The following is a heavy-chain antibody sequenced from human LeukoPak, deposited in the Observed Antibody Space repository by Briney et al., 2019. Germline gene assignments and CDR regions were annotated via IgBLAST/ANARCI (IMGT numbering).Heavy chain of an antibody. V-gene: IGHV1-2*02. Sequence: ASVKVSCKASGYTFTGYYMHWVRQAPGQGLEWMGWINPNSGGTNYAQKFQGRVTMTRDTSISTAYMELSRLRSDDTAVYYCARVGFRYDILTNRLKNFDYWGQGTLVTVSS. D-gene: IGHD3-9*01. CDR2: INPNSGGT. J-gene: IGHJ4*02. CDR1: GYTFTGYY. CDR3: ARVGFRYDILTNRLKNFDY.